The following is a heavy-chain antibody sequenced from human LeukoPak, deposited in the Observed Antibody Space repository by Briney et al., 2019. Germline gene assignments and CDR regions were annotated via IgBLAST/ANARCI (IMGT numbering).Heavy chain of an antibody. D-gene: IGHD1-26*01. V-gene: IGHV4-39*07. CDR2: IYYSGST. J-gene: IGHJ3*02. CDR1: GGSISSSSYY. Sequence: PSETLSLTCTVSGGSISSSSYYWGWIRQPPGKGLEWIGSIYYSGSTYYNPSLKSRVTISVDTSKNQFSLKLSSVTAADTAVYYCARDRVGGPNAFDIWGQGTMVTVSS. CDR3: ARDRVGGPNAFDI.